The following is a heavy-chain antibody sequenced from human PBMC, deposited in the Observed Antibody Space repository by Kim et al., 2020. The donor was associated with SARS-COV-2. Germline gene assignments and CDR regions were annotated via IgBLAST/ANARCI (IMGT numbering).Heavy chain of an antibody. CDR1: GGSISSSSYY. J-gene: IGHJ5*02. D-gene: IGHD3-3*01. CDR2: NYYSGST. Sequence: SETLSLTCTVSGGSISSSSYYWGWIRQPPGKGLEWIGSNYYSGSTYYNPSLKSRVTISVDTSKNQFSLKLSSVTAADTAVYYCARHDNFWSGHYRGWFDPWGQGTLVTVSS. V-gene: IGHV4-39*01. CDR3: ARHDNFWSGHYRGWFDP.